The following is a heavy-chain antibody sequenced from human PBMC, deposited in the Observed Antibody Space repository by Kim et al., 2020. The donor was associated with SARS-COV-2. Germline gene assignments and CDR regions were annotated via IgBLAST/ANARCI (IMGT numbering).Heavy chain of an antibody. CDR2: MNPNSGNT. CDR1: GYTFTSYD. D-gene: IGHD6-13*01. CDR3: ARHRSSWYPPYYYGMDV. J-gene: IGHJ6*02. Sequence: ASVKVSCKASGYTFTSYDINWVRQATGQGLEWMGWMNPNSGNTGYAQKFQGRVTMTRNTSISTAYIELSSLRSEDTAVYYCARHRSSWYPPYYYGMDVWGQGTTVTVSS. V-gene: IGHV1-8*01.